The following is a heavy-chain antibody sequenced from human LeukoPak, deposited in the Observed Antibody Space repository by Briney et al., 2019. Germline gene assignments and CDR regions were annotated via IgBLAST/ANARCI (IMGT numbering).Heavy chain of an antibody. CDR2: IHTSGST. V-gene: IGHV4-61*02. CDR1: GGSVSSGSYF. Sequence: SETLSLACTVSGGSVSSGSYFWSWIRQPAGKGLQWIGRIHTSGSTEYNPSLKSRVTISVDTSKNQFSLKLSSVTAADTAVYYCARGQRGGLRKLGPNEFDYWGQGTLVTVSS. CDR3: ARGQRGGLRKLGPNEFDY. D-gene: IGHD3-16*01. J-gene: IGHJ4*02.